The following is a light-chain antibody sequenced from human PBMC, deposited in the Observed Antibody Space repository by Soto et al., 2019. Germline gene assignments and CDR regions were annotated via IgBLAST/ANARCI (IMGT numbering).Light chain of an antibody. V-gene: IGLV2-14*01. Sequence: QSALTQPASVSGSPGQSITISCTGTSSDVGGYNYVSWYQQHPGKAPKLMIYEVSNRPSGVSNRFSGSKSGYTASLTISGLQAEDEADYYCSSYTSSYVFGTGTKLTVL. J-gene: IGLJ1*01. CDR2: EVS. CDR1: SSDVGGYNY. CDR3: SSYTSSYV.